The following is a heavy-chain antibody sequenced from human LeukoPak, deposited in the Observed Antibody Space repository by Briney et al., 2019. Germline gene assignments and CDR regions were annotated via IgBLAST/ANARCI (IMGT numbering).Heavy chain of an antibody. CDR2: IYHSGST. J-gene: IGHJ4*02. V-gene: IGHV4-59*01. D-gene: IGHD3-3*01. CDR3: ARVPPGDFWIGTADY. CDR1: GGSISGYY. Sequence: SETLSLTCTVSGGSISGYYWSWIRQSPGKGLEYIGYIYHSGSTNNNPSLKSRVTISLDTSKNQFSLKLSSVTAADTAVYYCARVPPGDFWIGTADYWGQGTLVSVSS.